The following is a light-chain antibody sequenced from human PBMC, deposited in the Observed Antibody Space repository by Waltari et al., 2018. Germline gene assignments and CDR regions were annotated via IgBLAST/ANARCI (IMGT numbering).Light chain of an antibody. V-gene: IGKV3-11*01. CDR1: QSVSSY. Sequence: EIVLPQSPATLSLSPGERTTLSCRASQSVSSYLARYQQNPGQAPRLLIYDASNRATGIPARFSGSGSGTDFTLTISSLEPEDFAVYYCQQRSNWYTFGQGTKLEIK. J-gene: IGKJ2*01. CDR2: DAS. CDR3: QQRSNWYT.